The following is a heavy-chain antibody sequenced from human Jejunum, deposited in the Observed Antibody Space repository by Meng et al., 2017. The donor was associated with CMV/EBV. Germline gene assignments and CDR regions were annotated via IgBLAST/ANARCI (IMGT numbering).Heavy chain of an antibody. CDR3: AKRIDYSSSFYYFDN. D-gene: IGHD6-13*01. CDR2: ISDSGGLT. J-gene: IGHJ4*02. CDR1: VFTFSSCP. Sequence: SVFTFSSCPMSWVRQAPGKGLEWVSGISDSGGLTYYADSVKGRFTISRDNSKNTLYLQMNTLRAEDTAVYYCAKRIDYSSSFYYFDNWGQGTLVTVSS. V-gene: IGHV3-23*01.